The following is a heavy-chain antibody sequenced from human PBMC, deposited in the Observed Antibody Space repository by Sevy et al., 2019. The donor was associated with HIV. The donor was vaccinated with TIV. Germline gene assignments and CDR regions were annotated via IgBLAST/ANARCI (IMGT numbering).Heavy chain of an antibody. CDR2: ISATGGST. CDR3: AKAFISENYYDNGGYYSPPADY. D-gene: IGHD3-22*01. V-gene: IGHV3-23*01. Sequence: GGSLRLSCAASGFALSNYYAMHWVRQAPGKGLEWVSAISATGGSTYTADFVKGRFTVSRDNSKNTLYLQMNSLRAEDTAVYYCAKAFISENYYDNGGYYSPPADYWGQGALVTVSS. J-gene: IGHJ4*02. CDR1: GFALSNYYA.